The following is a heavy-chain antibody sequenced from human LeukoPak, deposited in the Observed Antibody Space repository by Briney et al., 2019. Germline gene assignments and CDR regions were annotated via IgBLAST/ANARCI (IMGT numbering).Heavy chain of an antibody. CDR3: AKESGGDWGYFEY. Sequence: TGGSLRLSCAASGITFGTYAMTWARQAPGKGLEWVSSIHNSGDKTFYSDSVRGRFTISRDNSKSTVYLQMNSLRADDTALYYCAKESGGDWGYFEYWGQGILVTVSS. V-gene: IGHV3-23*01. CDR1: GITFGTYA. J-gene: IGHJ4*02. D-gene: IGHD2-21*01. CDR2: IHNSGDKT.